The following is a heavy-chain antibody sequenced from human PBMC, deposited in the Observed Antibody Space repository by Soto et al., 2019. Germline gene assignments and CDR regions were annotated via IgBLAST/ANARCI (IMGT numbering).Heavy chain of an antibody. CDR2: ISGYSGNA. CDR3: AKRTSGATWGESDY. D-gene: IGHD3-16*01. J-gene: IGHJ4*02. CDR1: GYIFSDYG. Sequence: QVQVMQSGAEVKKPGDSVKVSCKTFGYIFSDYGINWVRQAPGQGPGWMGWISGYSGNANFAQKFQGRVTMTTDKSTRTAYMELRRLRSDDTAVYYCAKRTSGATWGESDYWGQGTLVTVSS. V-gene: IGHV1-18*04.